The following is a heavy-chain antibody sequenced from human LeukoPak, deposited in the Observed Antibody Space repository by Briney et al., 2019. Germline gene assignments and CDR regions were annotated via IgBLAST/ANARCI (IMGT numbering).Heavy chain of an antibody. CDR2: IYYSGST. CDR3: AKGLGGMFPYGSGSYRGTGAVDI. J-gene: IGHJ3*02. V-gene: IGHV4-31*03. CDR1: SGSITSGGYY. Sequence: SQTLSLTCTVSSGSITSGGYYWTWIRQHPGKGLEWIAYIYYSGSTYHNPSLKSRLIISVDTSKNQFFLKLSSVTAADTAVYYCAKGLGGMFPYGSGSYRGTGAVDIWGQGTMVTVSS. D-gene: IGHD3-10*01.